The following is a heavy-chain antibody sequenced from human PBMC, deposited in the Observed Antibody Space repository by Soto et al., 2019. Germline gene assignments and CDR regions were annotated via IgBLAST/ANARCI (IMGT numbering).Heavy chain of an antibody. Sequence: QVQLQQWGAGLLKPSETLSLTCAVNGGSFSGYSWTWIRQSPGKGLEWIGQINAAGSAIYNPSLTSRSTTSVGSANNVFFLALTSVTAADPALYYCASGLVSESSYSGGWYFFEYWGQGTLVTVSS. V-gene: IGHV4-34*01. CDR3: ASGLVSESSYSGGWYFFEY. CDR2: INAAGSA. CDR1: GGSFSGYS. J-gene: IGHJ4*02. D-gene: IGHD3-10*01.